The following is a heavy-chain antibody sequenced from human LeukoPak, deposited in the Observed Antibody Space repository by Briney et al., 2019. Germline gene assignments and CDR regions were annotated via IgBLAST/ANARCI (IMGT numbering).Heavy chain of an antibody. Sequence: PGGSLRLSCAASGFTFPSYVMTWVRQAPGKGLEWVSAISGSGGSTYYADSVKGRFTISRDNSKNTLYLQMNSLRAEDTAVYYCARDDSAWYAYWGPGTLVTVSS. CDR1: GFTFPSYV. V-gene: IGHV3-23*01. J-gene: IGHJ4*02. D-gene: IGHD6-19*01. CDR2: ISGSGGST. CDR3: ARDDSAWYAY.